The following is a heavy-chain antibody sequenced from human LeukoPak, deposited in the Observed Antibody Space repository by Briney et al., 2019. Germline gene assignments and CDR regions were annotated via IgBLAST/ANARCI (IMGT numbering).Heavy chain of an antibody. Sequence: GGSLRLSCAASDFTFSDYGMHWVRQAPGKGLEWVAFIRFDGGNEIYGDSVKGRFTISRDDSKDTLYLQMNSLSAEDTAVYFCAKAGYSTSWYYLDFWGQGTLVTVPS. V-gene: IGHV3-30*02. CDR2: IRFDGGNE. D-gene: IGHD6-13*01. CDR1: DFTFSDYG. J-gene: IGHJ4*02. CDR3: AKAGYSTSWYYLDF.